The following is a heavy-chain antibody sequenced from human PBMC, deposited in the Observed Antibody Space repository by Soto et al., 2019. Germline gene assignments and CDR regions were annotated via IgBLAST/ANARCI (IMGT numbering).Heavy chain of an antibody. V-gene: IGHV3-30*18. D-gene: IGHD2-21*01. CDR2: ILYDGSKE. J-gene: IGHJ4*02. Sequence: GGSLRLSCTDSGFSFNTYVMDWVRQAPGKGLEWVARILYDGSKEYYADPVKGRFTISRDNSKNTLYLQMDRLRVEDTAVYFCAKGLALMADHWGQGTPVTV. CDR3: AKGLALMADH. CDR1: GFSFNTYV.